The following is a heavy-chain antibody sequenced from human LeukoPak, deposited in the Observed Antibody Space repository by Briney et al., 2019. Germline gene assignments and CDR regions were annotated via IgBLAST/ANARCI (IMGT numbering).Heavy chain of an antibody. D-gene: IGHD3-10*01. CDR2: IKQDGSEK. CDR3: AKALGPAMVRGVIDY. V-gene: IGHV3-7*01. J-gene: IGHJ4*02. Sequence: GSLRLSCAASGFTFSSYWMSWVRQAPGKGLEWVANIKQDGSEKYYVDSVKGRFTISRDNAKNSLYLQMNTLRAEDTAVYYCAKALGPAMVRGVIDYWGQGILVTVSS. CDR1: GFTFSSYW.